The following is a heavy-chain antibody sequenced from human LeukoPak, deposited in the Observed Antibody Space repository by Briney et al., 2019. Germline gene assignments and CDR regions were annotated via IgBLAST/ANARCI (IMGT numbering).Heavy chain of an antibody. D-gene: IGHD4-17*01. V-gene: IGHV4-30-2*01. Sequence: PSQTLSLTCAVSGGSISSGGYSWSWIRQPPGKGLEWIGYIYYSGSTYYNPSLKSRVTISVDRSKNQFSLKLSSVTAADTAVYYCARRGAPTTVTKEAGAFDIWGQGTMVTVSS. CDR2: IYYSGST. J-gene: IGHJ3*02. CDR3: ARRGAPTTVTKEAGAFDI. CDR1: GGSISSGGYS.